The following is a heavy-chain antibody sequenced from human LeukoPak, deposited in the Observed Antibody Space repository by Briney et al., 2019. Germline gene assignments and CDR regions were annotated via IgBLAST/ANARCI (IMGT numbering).Heavy chain of an antibody. D-gene: IGHD3-22*01. CDR2: SSSGSTI. CDR3: AREEDSSGYDY. J-gene: IGHJ4*02. V-gene: IGHV3-69-1*01. Sequence: PVQPLDSPSVSSSGSTIYYADSVKGRFTISRDNAKNSLYLQMNSLRAEDTAVYYCAREEDSSGYDYWGQGTLVTVSS.